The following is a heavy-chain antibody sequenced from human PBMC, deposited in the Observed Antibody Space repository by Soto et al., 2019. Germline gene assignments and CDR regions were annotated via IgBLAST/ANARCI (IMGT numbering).Heavy chain of an antibody. V-gene: IGHV3-74*03. J-gene: IGHJ6*02. CDR1: GFTFSTYW. CDR3: VRERWFWEQTAYIMDV. D-gene: IGHD3-10*01. Sequence: EVQLVESGGGFVQPGGSLRLSCTASGFTFSTYWMHWFCQAPGKGLEWVSRVNGGGSRTTYADSVKGKFTISRDNDQNTLYLEMKSLRAEETSRYYCVRERWFWEQTAYIMDVWGQGTTVTVSS. CDR2: VNGGGSRT.